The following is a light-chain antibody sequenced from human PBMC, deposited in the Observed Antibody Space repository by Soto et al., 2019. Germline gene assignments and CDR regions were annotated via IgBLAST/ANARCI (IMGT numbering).Light chain of an antibody. CDR2: GNS. J-gene: IGLJ2*01. V-gene: IGLV1-40*01. Sequence: QSVLTQPPSVSGAPGQRVTISCTGSSSNIGAGYDVHWYQQLPGTAPKLLIYGNSNRPSGVPDRFSGSKSGTSASLAITGLQAEDEADYYCQSYDSGLSGSGALFGGGTTLTVL. CDR1: SSNIGAGYD. CDR3: QSYDSGLSGSGAL.